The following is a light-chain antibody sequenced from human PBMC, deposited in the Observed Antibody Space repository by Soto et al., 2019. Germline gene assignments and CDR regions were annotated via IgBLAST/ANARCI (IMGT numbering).Light chain of an antibody. V-gene: IGLV2-14*01. CDR3: SPYRSSSTSYV. CDR2: EVS. J-gene: IGLJ1*01. Sequence: QSVLTQPASVSGSPGQSITISCTETSSDVGGYNYVSWYQQHSGKAPKLMIYEVSNRPSGVSNRFSGSKSGNMASLTISGLQAEDEADYYCSPYRSSSTSYVCGNGTKVT. CDR1: SSDVGGYNY.